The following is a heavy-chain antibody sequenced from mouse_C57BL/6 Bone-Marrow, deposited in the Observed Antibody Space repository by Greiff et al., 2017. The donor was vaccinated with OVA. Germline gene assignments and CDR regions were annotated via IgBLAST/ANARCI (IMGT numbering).Heavy chain of an antibody. J-gene: IGHJ2*01. CDR2: IYPGGGYT. Sequence: QVHVKQSGAELVRPGTSVKMSCKASGYTFTNYWIGWAKQRPGHGLEWIGDIYPGGGYTNYNEKFKGKATLTADKSSSTAYMQFSSLTSEDSAIYYCAREDIGGFDYWGQGTTLTVSS. CDR3: AREDIGGFDY. CDR1: GYTFTNYW. D-gene: IGHD2-14*01. V-gene: IGHV1-63*01.